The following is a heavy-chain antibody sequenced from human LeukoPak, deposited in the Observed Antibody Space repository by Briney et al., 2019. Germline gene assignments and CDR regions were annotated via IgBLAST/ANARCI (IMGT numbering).Heavy chain of an antibody. D-gene: IGHD2-2*01. J-gene: IGHJ5*02. CDR1: GGSISSSNW. V-gene: IGHV4-4*02. Sequence: PSGTLSLTCAVSGGSISSSNWWSWVRQPPGKGLEWIGEIYHSGSTNYNPSLKGRVTISIDTSKNQFSLKLNSVTAADTAVYYCASPNPTDCSSTSCYWWFDPWGQGTLVTVSS. CDR3: ASPNPTDCSSTSCYWWFDP. CDR2: IYHSGST.